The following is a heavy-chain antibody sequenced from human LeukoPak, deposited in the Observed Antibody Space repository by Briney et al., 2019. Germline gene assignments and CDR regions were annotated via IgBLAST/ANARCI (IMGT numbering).Heavy chain of an antibody. V-gene: IGHV6-1*01. D-gene: IGHD1-26*01. CDR1: GDSVSTNSAT. CDR2: TYYRSKWYN. J-gene: IGHJ5*01. Sequence: SQTLSLTCAISGDSVSTNSATWTWLRQSPSRGLEWLGRTYYRSKWYNDYAVSMKSRVTINPDTSKNQFSLQLNSVTPEDTAVYYCARLVGASWFDSWGQGTLVTVSS. CDR3: ARLVGASWFDS.